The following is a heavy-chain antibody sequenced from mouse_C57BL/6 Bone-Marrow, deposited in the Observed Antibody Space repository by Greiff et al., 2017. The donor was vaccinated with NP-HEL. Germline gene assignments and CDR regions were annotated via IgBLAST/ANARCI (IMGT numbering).Heavy chain of an antibody. CDR1: GFTFSDYY. CDR3: ARHGSSYDYYAMDY. D-gene: IGHD1-1*01. Sequence: EVKLVESGGGLVQPGGSLKLSCAASGFTFSDYYMYWVRQTPEKRLEWVAYISNGGGSTYYPYTVKGRFTISRDNAKNTLYLQMSRLKSEDTAMYYCARHGSSYDYYAMDYWGQGTSVTVSS. CDR2: ISNGGGST. J-gene: IGHJ4*01. V-gene: IGHV5-12*01.